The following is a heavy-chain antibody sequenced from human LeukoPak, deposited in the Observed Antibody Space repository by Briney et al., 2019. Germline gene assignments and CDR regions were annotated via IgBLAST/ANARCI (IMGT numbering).Heavy chain of an antibody. CDR1: RFTFSSYG. CDR2: ISGSGGST. D-gene: IGHD1-26*01. CDR3: AKDRGSYRLFDY. V-gene: IGHV3-23*01. Sequence: PGGSLRLSCAASRFTFSSYGMSWVRQAPGKGLEWVSTISGSGGSTYYADSVKGRFTISRDNSKNTLYLQMNSLRAEDTAVYYCAKDRGSYRLFDYWGQGTLVTVSS. J-gene: IGHJ4*02.